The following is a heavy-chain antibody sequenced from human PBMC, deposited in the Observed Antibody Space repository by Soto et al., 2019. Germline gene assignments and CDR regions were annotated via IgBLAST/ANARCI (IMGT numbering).Heavy chain of an antibody. J-gene: IGHJ3*01. CDR1: GFTFSSYA. D-gene: IGHD4-17*01. Sequence: SSGSLRLSCVGSGFTFSSYAMSWVRQVPGKGLEWVSSISDAAGSAYYVDSVKGRFTISRDNSKKTLYLQMNSLRAEDSAVYYCARPYGGKIGDAPDLWGPGTMVTVSS. CDR3: ARPYGGKIGDAPDL. CDR2: ISDAAGSA. V-gene: IGHV3-23*01.